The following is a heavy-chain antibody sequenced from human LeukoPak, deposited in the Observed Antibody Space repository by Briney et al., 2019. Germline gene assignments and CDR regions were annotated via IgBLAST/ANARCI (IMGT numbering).Heavy chain of an antibody. CDR2: ISAYNGNT. V-gene: IGHV1-18*01. J-gene: IGHJ6*03. D-gene: IGHD3-3*01. CDR1: GYTFTSYG. Sequence: ASVKVSCKASGYTFTSYGISWVRQAPGQGLEWMGRISAYNGNTNYAQKLQGRVTMTTDTSTSTAYMELRSLRSDDTAVYYCATGYDFWSGFRYYMDVWGKGTTVTVSS. CDR3: ATGYDFWSGFRYYMDV.